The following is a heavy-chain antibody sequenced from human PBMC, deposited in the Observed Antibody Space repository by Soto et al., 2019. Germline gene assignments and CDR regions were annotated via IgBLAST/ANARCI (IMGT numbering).Heavy chain of an antibody. Sequence: QVQLVESGGGVVQPGRSLRLSCAASGFSISRSAMHWVRQAPGKGLEWVAVIAYDGSNRWYADSAKGRFTISRDNSKNTVYLQMGSLRGEDTGVYYCARDLQAGTDNVNWFAPWGQGTLVTVSS. V-gene: IGHV3-30*04. CDR3: ARDLQAGTDNVNWFAP. CDR2: IAYDGSNR. D-gene: IGHD3-10*01. CDR1: GFSISRSA. J-gene: IGHJ5*02.